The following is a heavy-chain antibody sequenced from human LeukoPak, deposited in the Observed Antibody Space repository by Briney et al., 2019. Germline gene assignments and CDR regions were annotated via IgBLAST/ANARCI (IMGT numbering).Heavy chain of an antibody. D-gene: IGHD3-3*01. CDR1: GGSVTYTNYY. V-gene: IGHV4-39*01. Sequence: SETLSLTCTVSGGSVTYTNYYWGWIRQPPGKGLQWIGVIYYNGKTYYNPSLKSRVTVAVDTSKNQFSLKLSSVTAADTAVYYCASSQDTIFGVVLYWGQGTLVTVSS. CDR2: IYYNGKT. CDR3: ASSQDTIFGVVLY. J-gene: IGHJ4*02.